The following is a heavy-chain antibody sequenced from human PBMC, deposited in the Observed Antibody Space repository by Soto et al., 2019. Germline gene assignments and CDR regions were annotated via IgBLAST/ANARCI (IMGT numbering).Heavy chain of an antibody. V-gene: IGHV3-23*01. CDR3: AKESLKTPVTGPVDC. CDR2: ISDSGDNT. J-gene: IGHJ4*02. Sequence: PGGSLRLSCVASGFTFSAYGMSWVRQAPGKGLQWVSSISDSGDNTYYADSVKGRFTISRDNSKNTLYLQMHSLRADDTAVYYCAKESLKTPVTGPVDCWGQGTVVTVSS. CDR1: GFTFSAYG. D-gene: IGHD6-19*01.